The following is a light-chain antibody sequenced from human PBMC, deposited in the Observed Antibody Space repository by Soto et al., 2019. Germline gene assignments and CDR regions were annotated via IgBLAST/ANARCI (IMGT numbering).Light chain of an antibody. CDR3: SSYAGSNNMV. J-gene: IGLJ2*01. CDR2: EVS. Sequence: QSALTQPPCASGSPGQSVTISCTGNSSDVGGYNYVSWYQQHPGKAPKLMIYEVSKRPSGVPDRFSGSKSGNTASLTVSGLQSEDEADYYCSSYAGSNNMVFGGGTKVTVL. CDR1: SSDVGGYNY. V-gene: IGLV2-8*01.